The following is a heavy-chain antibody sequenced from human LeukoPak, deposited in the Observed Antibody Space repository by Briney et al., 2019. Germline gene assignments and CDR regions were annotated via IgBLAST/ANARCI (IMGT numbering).Heavy chain of an antibody. CDR2: ISSSSSPR. V-gene: IGHV3-48*01. D-gene: IGHD4-17*01. CDR1: GFTFSRYS. CDR3: ARIFGDYVFDY. J-gene: IGHJ4*02. Sequence: GGSLRLSCAASGFTFSRYSMNWARQAPVKGLEWVSYISSSSSPRYYADSVKGRFTISRDNAKNSLYLQMNSLRAEDTAVYYCARIFGDYVFDYWGQGTLVTVSS.